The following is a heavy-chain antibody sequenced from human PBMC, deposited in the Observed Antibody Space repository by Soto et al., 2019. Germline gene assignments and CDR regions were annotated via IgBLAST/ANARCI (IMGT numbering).Heavy chain of an antibody. CDR1: GGTFSSYA. Sequence: ASVKVSCKASGGTFSSYAISWVRQAPGQGLEWMGGIIPIFGTANYAQKFQGRVTITADESTSTAYMELSSLRSEDTAVYYCARVIAAAGTGYYYYYMDVWGKGTTVTVSS. D-gene: IGHD6-13*01. J-gene: IGHJ6*03. CDR2: IIPIFGTA. CDR3: ARVIAAAGTGYYYYYMDV. V-gene: IGHV1-69*13.